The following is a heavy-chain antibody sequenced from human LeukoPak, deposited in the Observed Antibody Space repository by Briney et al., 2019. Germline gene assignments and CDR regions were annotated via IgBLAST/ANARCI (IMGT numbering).Heavy chain of an antibody. Sequence: SXTLXLTCAVSGYSISSGYYWGWIRPPPGKGLEWIGSIYHSGSTYYNPSLKSRVTISVDTSKNQFSLKLSSVTAADTAVYYCARLVEMATIVDYWGQGTLVTVSS. D-gene: IGHD5-24*01. J-gene: IGHJ4*02. CDR2: IYHSGST. CDR1: GYSISSGYY. CDR3: ARLVEMATIVDY. V-gene: IGHV4-38-2*01.